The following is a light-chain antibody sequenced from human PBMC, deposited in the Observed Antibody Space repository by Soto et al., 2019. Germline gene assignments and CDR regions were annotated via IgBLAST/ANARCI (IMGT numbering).Light chain of an antibody. V-gene: IGKV1-5*03. CDR3: QQYGSSPQT. CDR2: KAS. CDR1: QTISSW. J-gene: IGKJ1*01. Sequence: DSQITQSPSTPSGSVRDKGTIPCRASQTISSWLAWYQQKPGKAPKLLIYKASTLKSGVPSRFSGSGSGTEFTLTISSLQSEDFAFFYCQQYGSSPQTFGQGTKVDIK.